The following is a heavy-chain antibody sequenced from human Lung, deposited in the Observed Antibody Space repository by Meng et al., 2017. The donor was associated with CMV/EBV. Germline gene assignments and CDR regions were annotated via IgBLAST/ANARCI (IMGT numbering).Heavy chain of an antibody. V-gene: IGHV3-21*01. CDR3: ARNSFRGSGSYYTY. CDR2: ISGGSNYI. J-gene: IGHJ4*02. Sequence: SXAASGFTFSSFSMNWVRQAPGEGLEWVSSISGGSNYIYYADSVKGRFTISRDNAKNSLYLQMNSLRAEDTAVYYCARNSFRGSGSYYTYWGQGXLVTVSS. CDR1: GFTFSSFS. D-gene: IGHD3-10*01.